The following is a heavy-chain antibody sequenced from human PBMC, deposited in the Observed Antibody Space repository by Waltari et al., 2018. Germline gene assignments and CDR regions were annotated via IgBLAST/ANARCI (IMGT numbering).Heavy chain of an antibody. CDR1: GGSISSSNW. CDR2: IYHSGST. D-gene: IGHD3-22*01. V-gene: IGHV4-4*02. Sequence: QVQLQESGPGLVKPSGTLSLTCAVSGGSISSSNWWSWVRQPPGKGPEGIGEIYHSGSTNYNPSLKSRVTISVDKSKNQFSLKLSSVTAADTAVYYCARDNAPYYYDSSGYYYERYFDLWGRGTLVTVSS. CDR3: ARDNAPYYYDSSGYYYERYFDL. J-gene: IGHJ2*01.